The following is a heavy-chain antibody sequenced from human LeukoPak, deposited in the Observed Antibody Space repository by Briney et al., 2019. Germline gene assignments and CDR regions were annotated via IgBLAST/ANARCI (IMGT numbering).Heavy chain of an antibody. CDR1: GFTFSNYW. CDR3: AREGRGYSYAFEY. V-gene: IGHV3-74*01. CDR2: INSDGSST. D-gene: IGHD5-18*01. Sequence: GGSLRLSCAASGFTFSNYWMHWVRQAPGKGLVWVSRINSDGSSTTYADSVKGRFTISRDNGQNTLYLQMNSLRAEDTAVYYCAREGRGYSYAFEYWGQGTLVTVSS. J-gene: IGHJ4*02.